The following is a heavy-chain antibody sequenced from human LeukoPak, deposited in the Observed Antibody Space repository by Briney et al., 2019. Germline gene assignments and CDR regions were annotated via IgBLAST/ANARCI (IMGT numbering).Heavy chain of an antibody. D-gene: IGHD2-2*01. Sequence: GGSLRLSCAASGFTFSSYWMSWVRQAPGKGLEWVANIKQDGSEKYYVDSVKGRFTISRDNAKNSLYLQMNSLRAEDTAVYYCAKDGARVVPAADIDYWGQGTLVTVSS. CDR1: GFTFSSYW. CDR3: AKDGARVVPAADIDY. V-gene: IGHV3-7*03. CDR2: IKQDGSEK. J-gene: IGHJ4*02.